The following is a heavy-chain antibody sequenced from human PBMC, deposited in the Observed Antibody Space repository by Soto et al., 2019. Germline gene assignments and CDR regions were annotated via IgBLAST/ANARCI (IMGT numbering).Heavy chain of an antibody. CDR3: ARDRDELSLNFDY. V-gene: IGHV3-30-3*01. Sequence: GGSLRLSCAASGFTFSSYAMHWVRQAPGKGLEWVAVISYDGSNKYYADSVKGRFTISRDNSKNTLYLQMNSLRAEDTAVYYCARDRDELSLNFDYWGQGTRVTVSS. J-gene: IGHJ4*02. CDR2: ISYDGSNK. CDR1: GFTFSSYA. D-gene: IGHD3-16*02.